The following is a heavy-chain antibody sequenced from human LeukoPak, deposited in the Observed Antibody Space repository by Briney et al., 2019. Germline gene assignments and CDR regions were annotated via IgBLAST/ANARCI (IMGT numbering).Heavy chain of an antibody. V-gene: IGHV3-23*01. CDR1: GFTFRSYA. J-gene: IGHJ6*02. CDR3: AKGTQEAASQFYYYYYGMDV. CDR2: LSVSGDTT. D-gene: IGHD6-25*01. Sequence: PGGSLRLSCAASGFTFRSYAMSWVRQAPGKGLEWVSTLSVSGDTTYYADSVKGRFTISRDNSKNTLYLQVNSLRAEDTAVYYCAKGTQEAASQFYYYYYGMDVWGQGTTVTVSS.